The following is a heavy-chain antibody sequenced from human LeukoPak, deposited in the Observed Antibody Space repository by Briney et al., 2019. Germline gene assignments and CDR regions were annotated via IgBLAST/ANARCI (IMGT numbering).Heavy chain of an antibody. J-gene: IGHJ2*01. V-gene: IGHV3-23*01. CDR3: AKAFTSYWYFDL. Sequence: PGGSLRLSCIGTGFTFSSDAMGWVRQAPGKGLEWVSGISGSGGSTYYADSVKGRFTISRDNSKNTLYLQMHSLRAEDTAVYYCAKAFTSYWYFDLWGRGTLVTVSS. D-gene: IGHD2/OR15-2a*01. CDR1: GFTFSSDA. CDR2: ISGSGGST.